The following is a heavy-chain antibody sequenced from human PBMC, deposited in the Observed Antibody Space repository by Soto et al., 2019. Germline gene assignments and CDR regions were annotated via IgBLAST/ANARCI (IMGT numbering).Heavy chain of an antibody. CDR3: ARDRGVDTVMVLDY. CDR1: GGSISSGGYY. J-gene: IGHJ4*02. D-gene: IGHD5-18*01. Sequence: PSETLSLTCTVSGGSISSGGYYWSWIRQHPGKGLEWIGYIYYSGSTYYNPSLKSRVTISVDTSKNQFSLKLSSVTAADTAVYYCARDRGVDTVMVLDYWGQGTLVTVSS. CDR2: IYYSGST. V-gene: IGHV4-31*03.